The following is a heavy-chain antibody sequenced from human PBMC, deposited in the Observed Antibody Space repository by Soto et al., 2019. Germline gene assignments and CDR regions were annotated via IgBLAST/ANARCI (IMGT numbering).Heavy chain of an antibody. Sequence: SGKVSCKASGYTFSDYYVHWVRQAPGQGLEWMGGIIPIFGTANYAQKFQGRVTVTADESTSTAYMELSSLRSEDTAVYYCARGSPLKDYYDSSGYCDLWGQGTLVTVSS. CDR2: IIPIFGTA. CDR1: GYTFSDYY. J-gene: IGHJ4*02. V-gene: IGHV1-69*13. CDR3: ARGSPLKDYYDSSGYCDL. D-gene: IGHD3-22*01.